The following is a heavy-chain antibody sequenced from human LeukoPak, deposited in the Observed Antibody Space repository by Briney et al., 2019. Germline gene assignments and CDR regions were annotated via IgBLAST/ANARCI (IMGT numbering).Heavy chain of an antibody. D-gene: IGHD3-16*02. Sequence: GGSLRLSCAASGFTFSSYEMNWVRQAPGKGLEWVSYISSSGSTIYYADSVKGRFTISRDNAKNSLYLQMNSLRAEDTAVYYCARKRMITFGGVIVFDYWGQGTLVTVSS. V-gene: IGHV3-48*03. CDR2: ISSSGSTI. J-gene: IGHJ4*02. CDR3: ARKRMITFGGVIVFDY. CDR1: GFTFSSYE.